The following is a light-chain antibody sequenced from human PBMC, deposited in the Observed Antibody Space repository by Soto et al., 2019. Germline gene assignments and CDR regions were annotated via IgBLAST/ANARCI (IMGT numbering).Light chain of an antibody. CDR1: QSISNY. V-gene: IGKV1-39*01. CDR2: AAS. J-gene: IGKJ5*01. Sequence: DIHMSQTPSYLSASVGDRVTISCRASQSISNYLNWYQQRPGKAPKLLIYAASSLQSGVPSRFSGSGSGTDFTLTISSLQPEDFVTYYCQQNYSTPITFGQGTRLENK. CDR3: QQNYSTPIT.